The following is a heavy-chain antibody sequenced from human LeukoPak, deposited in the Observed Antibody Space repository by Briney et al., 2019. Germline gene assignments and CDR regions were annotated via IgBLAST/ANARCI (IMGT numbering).Heavy chain of an antibody. J-gene: IGHJ6*03. D-gene: IGHD3-10*01. CDR1: GYSFTSYW. CDR2: IYPCDYDT. Sequence: GESLKISCKGSGYSFTSYWIGWVRPMPGKGLEWMGIIYPCDYDTRYSASFQGQVTISADKSLSTAYLQWSSLKASDTAMYYCARLAPNFGGSGSDYNPLLYYYYMDVWGKGTTVTISS. V-gene: IGHV5-51*01. CDR3: ARLAPNFGGSGSDYNPLLYYYYMDV.